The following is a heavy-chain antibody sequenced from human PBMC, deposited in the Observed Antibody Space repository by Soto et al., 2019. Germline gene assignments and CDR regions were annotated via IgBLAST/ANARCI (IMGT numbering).Heavy chain of an antibody. V-gene: IGHV3-21*01. CDR1: GFTFSSYS. Sequence: GGSLRLSCAASGFTFSSYSMNWVRQAPGKGLEWVSSISSSSSYIYYADSVKGRFTIPRDNAKNSLYLQMNSLRAEDTAVYYCARETLGYCSGGSCYSSTWGQGTLVTVS. CDR3: ARETLGYCSGGSCYSST. CDR2: ISSSSSYI. D-gene: IGHD2-15*01. J-gene: IGHJ5*02.